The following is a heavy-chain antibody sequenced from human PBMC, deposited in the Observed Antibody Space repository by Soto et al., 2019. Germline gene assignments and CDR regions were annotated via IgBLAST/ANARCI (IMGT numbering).Heavy chain of an antibody. D-gene: IGHD3-10*01. CDR2: IDPGGGAH. J-gene: IGHJ5*02. V-gene: IGHV3-7*05. CDR1: GFTVTNYW. Sequence: EVQLVESGGALVQPGGSLRLSCAASGFTVTNYWMAWVRQAPGKGLEWVSHIDPGGGAHYYVDSVKGRCTISRDNAKNQLYLQMNSLSAEDTALYYCARGGNWFDPWGQGTLVTVSS. CDR3: ARGGNWFDP.